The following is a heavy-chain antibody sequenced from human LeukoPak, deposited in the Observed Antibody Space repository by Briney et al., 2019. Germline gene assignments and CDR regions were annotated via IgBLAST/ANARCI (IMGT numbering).Heavy chain of an antibody. J-gene: IGHJ3*02. CDR1: GFTFSSYW. Sequence: GGSLRLSCAASGFTFSSYWMHWVRQAPGKGLVWVSRLNPDGSSTFYADSVRGRFTISRDNAKNTLYLEMNSLRAEDTAVYYCAREPDAFDIWGQGTMVTVSS. V-gene: IGHV3-74*01. CDR2: LNPDGSST. CDR3: AREPDAFDI.